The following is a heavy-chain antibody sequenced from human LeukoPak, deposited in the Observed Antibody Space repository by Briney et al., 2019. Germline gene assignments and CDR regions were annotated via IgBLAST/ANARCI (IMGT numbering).Heavy chain of an antibody. D-gene: IGHD3-9*01. Sequence: SETLSLTCTVAGGSISSYYWSWIRQPAGKGLEWIGRIYTSGSTNYNPSLKSRVTMSVDTSKNQFSLKLSSVTAADTAVYDCAREGGVLRYPSYFDYWGQGTLVTVSS. CDR1: GGSISSYY. CDR3: AREGGVLRYPSYFDY. J-gene: IGHJ4*02. CDR2: IYTSGST. V-gene: IGHV4-4*07.